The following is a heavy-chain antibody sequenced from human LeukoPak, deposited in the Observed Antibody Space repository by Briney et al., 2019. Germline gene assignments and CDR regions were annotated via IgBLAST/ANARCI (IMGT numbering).Heavy chain of an antibody. CDR1: GGSISGYY. Sequence: KPSETLSLTCIVSGGSISGYYWSWIRQPPGMGLQWIGYIYYSGSTNYNPSLKSRVTISVDTSKNQFSLKVSSVTAADTAVYYCARTAGDCSSTSCYDYWGQGTLVTVSS. CDR2: IYYSGST. J-gene: IGHJ4*02. CDR3: ARTAGDCSSTSCYDY. D-gene: IGHD2-2*01. V-gene: IGHV4-59*01.